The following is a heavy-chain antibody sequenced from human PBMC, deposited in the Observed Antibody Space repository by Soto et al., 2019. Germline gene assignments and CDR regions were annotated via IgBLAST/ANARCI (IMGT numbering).Heavy chain of an antibody. Sequence: QVQLVESGGGLVKPGGSLRLSCAASGFTFSDYYMTWIRQAPGKGLEWVSYINMGGTTVYYAESVKGRFTISRDNAENSLFLQMNSLRVEDTAVYYCAKENWYPDLWGRGTLVTVSS. V-gene: IGHV3-11*01. J-gene: IGHJ2*01. CDR2: INMGGTTV. CDR1: GFTFSDYY. CDR3: AKENWYPDL.